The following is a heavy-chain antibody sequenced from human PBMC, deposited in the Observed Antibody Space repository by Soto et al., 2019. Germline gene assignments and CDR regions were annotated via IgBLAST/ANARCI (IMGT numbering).Heavy chain of an antibody. V-gene: IGHV4-59*01. CDR2: IHYSGTT. Sequence: SETLSLTCTVSGGSMRNYFWTWIRQPPGKGLEWIGYIHYSGTTSFFPSYNPSLRSRVTISEDTSKNQFSLKLLSVTTADTAVYFCAAGEASSRNLAPYYLDFWGQGTLGTVS. D-gene: IGHD6-13*01. J-gene: IGHJ4*02. CDR3: AAGEASSRNLAPYYLDF. CDR1: GGSMRNYF.